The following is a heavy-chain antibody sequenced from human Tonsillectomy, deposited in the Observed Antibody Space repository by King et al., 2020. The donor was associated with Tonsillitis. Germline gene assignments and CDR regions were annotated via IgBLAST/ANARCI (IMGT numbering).Heavy chain of an antibody. J-gene: IGHJ4*02. Sequence: VQLVESGGGVVQPGRSLRLSCAASGFTFGSHAIHWVRQAPGKGLEWVAFISHDGSDKYYADSVKGRFTISRDNSKNTVYLQMNSLRAEDTAVYFCARDLIDIFSLDYRGQGNPVTVS. CDR1: GFTFGSHA. D-gene: IGHD2-21*01. V-gene: IGHV3-30*04. CDR2: ISHDGSDK. CDR3: ARDLIDIFSLDY.